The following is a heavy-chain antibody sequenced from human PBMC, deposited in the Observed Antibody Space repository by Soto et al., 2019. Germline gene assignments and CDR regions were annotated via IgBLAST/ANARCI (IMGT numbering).Heavy chain of an antibody. J-gene: IGHJ4*02. V-gene: IGHV3-30*18. CDR3: AKDKDLGSVYYYDSSGYALDY. D-gene: IGHD3-22*01. CDR1: GFTLGNYW. CDR2: ISYDGSNK. Sequence: GGSLRLSCLASGFTLGNYWMSWVRQAPGKGLEWVAVISYDGSNKYYADSVKGRFTISRDNSKNTLYLQMNSLRAEDTAVYYCAKDKDLGSVYYYDSSGYALDYWGQGTLVTVSS.